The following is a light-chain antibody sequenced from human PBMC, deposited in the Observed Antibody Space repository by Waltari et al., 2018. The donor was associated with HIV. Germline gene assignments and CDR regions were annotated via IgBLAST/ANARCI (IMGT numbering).Light chain of an antibody. CDR3: SSYASSNTYVL. J-gene: IGLJ2*01. CDR2: EVT. V-gene: IGLV2-14*01. Sequence: QSALTQPASVSGYPGQSITISCTGTNSNAGGYNYVSWYQQHPGKTPKLMFYEVTKRPSGVSDRFFGSKSGNTGALTLSGLQTEDEAYYYCSSYASSNTYVLFGGGTKLTVL. CDR1: NSNAGGYNY.